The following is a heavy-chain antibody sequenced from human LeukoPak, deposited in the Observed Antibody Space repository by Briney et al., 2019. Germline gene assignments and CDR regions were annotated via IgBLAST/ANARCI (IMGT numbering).Heavy chain of an antibody. CDR1: GYTFTSYG. V-gene: IGHV1-18*01. Sequence: ASAKVSCKASGYTFTSYGISWVRQAPGQGLEWMGWISAYNGNTNYAQKLQGRVTMTTNTSTSTAYMELRSLRSDDTAVYYCASDPALGYTSGWYNWFDPWGQGTLVTVSS. CDR2: ISAYNGNT. D-gene: IGHD6-19*01. CDR3: ASDPALGYTSGWYNWFDP. J-gene: IGHJ5*02.